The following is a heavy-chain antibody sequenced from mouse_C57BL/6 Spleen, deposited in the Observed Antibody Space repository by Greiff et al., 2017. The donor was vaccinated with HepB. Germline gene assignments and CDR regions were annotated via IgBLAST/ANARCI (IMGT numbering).Heavy chain of an antibody. J-gene: IGHJ3*01. D-gene: IGHD2-5*01. CDR3: AREEYSNYEGWFAY. CDR2: INYDGSST. Sequence: EVKLMESEGGLVQPGSSMKLSCTASGFTFSDYYMAWVRQVPEKGLEWVANINYDGSSTYYLDSLKSRFIISRDNAKNILYLQMSSLKSEDTATYYCAREEYSNYEGWFAYWGQGTLVTVSA. V-gene: IGHV5-16*01. CDR1: GFTFSDYY.